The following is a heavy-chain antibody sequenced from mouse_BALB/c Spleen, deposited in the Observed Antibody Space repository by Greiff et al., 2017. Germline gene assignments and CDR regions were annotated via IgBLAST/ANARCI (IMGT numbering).Heavy chain of an antibody. Sequence: EVKLVESGGGLVKPGGSLKLSCAASGFTFSSYAMSWVRQTPEKRLEWVASISSGGSTYYPDSVKGRFTISRDNARNILYLQMSSLRSEDTAMYYGGREGGKGAMDYWGQGTSVTVSS. D-gene: IGHD2-1*01. CDR3: GREGGKGAMDY. CDR2: ISSGGST. V-gene: IGHV5-6-5*01. CDR1: GFTFSSYA. J-gene: IGHJ4*01.